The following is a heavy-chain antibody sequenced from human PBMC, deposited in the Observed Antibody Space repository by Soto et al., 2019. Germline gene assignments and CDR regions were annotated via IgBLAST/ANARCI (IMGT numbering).Heavy chain of an antibody. CDR1: GGSISSGGYY. V-gene: IGHV4-31*03. J-gene: IGHJ5*02. CDR3: ARDIKVCSGGSCYIGWFDP. Sequence: QVQLQESGPGLVKPSQTLSLTCTVSGGSISSGGYYWSWIRQHPGKGLEWIGYIYYSGSTYYNPSIQRRVTISVDTSKNQFSLKLSSVTAADTAVYYCARDIKVCSGGSCYIGWFDPWGQGTLVTVSS. CDR2: IYYSGST. D-gene: IGHD2-15*01.